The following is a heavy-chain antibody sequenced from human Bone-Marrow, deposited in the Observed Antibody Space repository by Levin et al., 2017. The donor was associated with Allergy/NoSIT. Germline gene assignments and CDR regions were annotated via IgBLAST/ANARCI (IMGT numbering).Heavy chain of an antibody. J-gene: IGHJ5*02. CDR1: GFTFSDYY. D-gene: IGHD6-13*01. CDR3: ARGLGRSRRHRKWENWFDP. V-gene: IGHV3-11*01. Sequence: GGSLRLSCAASGFTFSDYYMSWIRQAPGKGLEWVSYISSSGSTIYYADSVKGRFTISRDNAKNSLYLQMNSLRAEDTAVYYCARGLGRSRRHRKWENWFDPWGQGTLVTVSS. CDR2: ISSSGSTI.